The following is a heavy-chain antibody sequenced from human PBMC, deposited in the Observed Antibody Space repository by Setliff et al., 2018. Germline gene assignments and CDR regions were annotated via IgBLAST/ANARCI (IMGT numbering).Heavy chain of an antibody. J-gene: IGHJ6*03. V-gene: IGHV4-34*01. D-gene: IGHD3-10*01. CDR3: ARDNRARHYMDV. CDR1: GGSFSTYY. CDR2: ISHSGST. Sequence: SETLSLTCAVYGGSFSTYYWSWIRQPPGKGLEWIGEISHSGSTNYNPYLKSRVIISVDTSKNQFSLNLSSVTAADTAVYYCARDNRARHYMDVWGKGTTVTVSS.